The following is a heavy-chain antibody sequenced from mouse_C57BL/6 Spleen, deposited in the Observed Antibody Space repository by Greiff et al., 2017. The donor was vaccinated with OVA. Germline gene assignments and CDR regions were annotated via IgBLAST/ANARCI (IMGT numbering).Heavy chain of an antibody. CDR3: AKHDSSGYGFAY. CDR1: GFSLTSYG. V-gene: IGHV2-9*01. Sequence: VKLEESGPGLVAPSQSLSITCTVSGFSLTSYGVDWVRQPPGTGLEWLGVIGGGGCTHYNSALMSRLSISKDNSKSQVFLKMNSLQTDDTAMYYCAKHDSSGYGFAYWGQGTLVTVSA. CDR2: IGGGGCT. D-gene: IGHD3-2*02. J-gene: IGHJ3*01.